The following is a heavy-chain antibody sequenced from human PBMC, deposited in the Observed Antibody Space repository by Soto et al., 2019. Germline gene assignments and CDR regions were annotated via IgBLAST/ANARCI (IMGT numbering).Heavy chain of an antibody. CDR3: ARGYPGRYYYGSGSYYGVYYDY. Sequence: SETLSLTCTVSGGSISSYYWSWIRQPPGKGLEWIGYIYYSGSTNYNPSLKSRVTISVDTSKNQFSLKLSSVTAADTAVYYCARGYPGRYYYGSGSYYGVYYDYWGQGTPVTVSS. CDR2: IYYSGST. D-gene: IGHD3-10*01. J-gene: IGHJ4*02. CDR1: GGSISSYY. V-gene: IGHV4-59*01.